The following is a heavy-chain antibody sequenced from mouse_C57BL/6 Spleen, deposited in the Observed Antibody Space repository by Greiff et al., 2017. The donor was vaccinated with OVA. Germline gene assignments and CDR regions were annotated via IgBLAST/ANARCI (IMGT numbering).Heavy chain of an antibody. CDR1: GYTFTDYY. Sequence: VQLQQSGPELVKPGASVKISCKASGYTFTDYYMNWVKQSHGKSLEWIGDINPNNGGTSYNQKFKGKATLTVDKSSSTAYMELRSLTSEDSAVYYCANYVDYVDYWGQGTTLTVSS. D-gene: IGHD1-1*01. J-gene: IGHJ2*01. V-gene: IGHV1-26*01. CDR2: INPNNGGT. CDR3: ANYVDYVDY.